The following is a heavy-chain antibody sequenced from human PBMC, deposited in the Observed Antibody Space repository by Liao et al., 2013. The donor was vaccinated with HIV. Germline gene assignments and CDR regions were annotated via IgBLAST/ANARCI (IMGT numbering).Heavy chain of an antibody. J-gene: IGHJ6*03. CDR3: ARVGMTTITGYYYYIDV. V-gene: IGHV4-39*02. Sequence: QLQLQESGPGLVKPSETLSLACTVSGGSISGKTYYWGWIRQPPGKGLEWIGSIYYSGSTYYKSSLRSRVSISVDTSKNHFSLRLSSVTAADTAMYYCARVGMTTITGYYYYIDVWAKGPTVTVSS. CDR2: IYYSGST. D-gene: IGHD5-24*01. CDR1: GGSISGKTYY.